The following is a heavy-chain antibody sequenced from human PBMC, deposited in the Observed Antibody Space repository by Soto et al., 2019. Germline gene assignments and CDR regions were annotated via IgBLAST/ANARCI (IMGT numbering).Heavy chain of an antibody. CDR2: VNHSGIT. D-gene: IGHD3-16*01. Sequence: TSETLSLTCAVYGGSFSDYFWTWIRQPPWKGLEWIGEVNHSGITKYNPSLKTRVSISVDTSKNQFSLRLSSVTAADTAVYYCVRGRRAVIPGGGKFYYYYYGMDVWGQGTTVTVFS. CDR1: GGSFSDYF. CDR3: VRGRRAVIPGGGKFYYYYYGMDV. V-gene: IGHV4-34*01. J-gene: IGHJ6*02.